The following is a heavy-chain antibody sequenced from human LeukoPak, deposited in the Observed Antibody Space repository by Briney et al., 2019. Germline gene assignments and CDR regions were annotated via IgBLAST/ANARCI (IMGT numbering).Heavy chain of an antibody. CDR3: ARQGDTSGYYFEDY. Sequence: SETLSLTCAVYGGSFSGYYWSWIRQPPGKGLEWIGEINHSGSTNYNPSLKSRVTISVDTSKNQFSLKLSSVTAAGTAVYYCARQGDTSGYYFEDYWGQGTLVTVSS. CDR1: GGSFSGYY. V-gene: IGHV4-34*01. J-gene: IGHJ4*02. D-gene: IGHD3-22*01. CDR2: INHSGST.